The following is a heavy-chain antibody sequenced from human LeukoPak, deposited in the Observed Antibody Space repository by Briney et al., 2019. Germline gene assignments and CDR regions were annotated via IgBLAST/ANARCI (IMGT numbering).Heavy chain of an antibody. J-gene: IGHJ4*02. CDR2: IKQDRSEK. D-gene: IGHD3-3*01. Sequence: GGSLRLSCAASGFTFTNYWMSWVRQAPGKGLELVANIKQDRSEKYYVDSVKGRFTISRDNAKNSLYLQMNSLRAEDTAVYYCARLREIPVFGVVTKSTSYFDYWGQGTLVTVSS. V-gene: IGHV3-7*01. CDR1: GFTFTNYW. CDR3: ARLREIPVFGVVTKSTSYFDY.